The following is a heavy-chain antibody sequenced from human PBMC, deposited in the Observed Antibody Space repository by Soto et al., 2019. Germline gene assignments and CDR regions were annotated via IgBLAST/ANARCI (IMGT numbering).Heavy chain of an antibody. Sequence: GGSLRLSCAASGFTFSSYGMHWVRQAPGKGLEWVAVIWYDGSNKYYADSVKGRFTISRDNSKNTLYLQMNSLRAEDTAVYYCARDSMGDYAPFDYWGQGTLVTVSS. CDR2: IWYDGSNK. V-gene: IGHV3-33*01. J-gene: IGHJ4*02. CDR3: ARDSMGDYAPFDY. CDR1: GFTFSSYG. D-gene: IGHD4-17*01.